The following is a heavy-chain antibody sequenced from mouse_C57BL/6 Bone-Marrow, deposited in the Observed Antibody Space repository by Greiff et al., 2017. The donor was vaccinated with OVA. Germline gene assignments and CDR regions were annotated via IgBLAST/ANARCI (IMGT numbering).Heavy chain of an antibody. CDR1: GYTFTSYG. V-gene: IGHV1-81*01. Sequence: VQLQQSGAELARPGASVKLSCKASGYTFTSYGISWVKQRTGPGLEWIGAIYPRSGNTYYNEQFKGKATLTADKSSSTAYMELRSLTSEDSAVYFWARWLRRWYFDVWGTGTTVTVSS. J-gene: IGHJ1*03. CDR2: IYPRSGNT. D-gene: IGHD2-2*01. CDR3: ARWLRRWYFDV.